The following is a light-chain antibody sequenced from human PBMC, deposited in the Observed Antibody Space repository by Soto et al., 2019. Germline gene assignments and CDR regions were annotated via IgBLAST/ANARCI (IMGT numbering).Light chain of an antibody. CDR3: QQYNNWPQLT. CDR2: GAS. Sequence: EIVMTQSPATLSVSPGERATLSCRASQSVSSNLAWYQQKPGQAPRLLIYGASTRASGIPARFSGSGSRTEFTLTISSLQSEVFALYYCQQYNNWPQLTFGGGTKVEVK. V-gene: IGKV3-15*01. CDR1: QSVSSN. J-gene: IGKJ4*01.